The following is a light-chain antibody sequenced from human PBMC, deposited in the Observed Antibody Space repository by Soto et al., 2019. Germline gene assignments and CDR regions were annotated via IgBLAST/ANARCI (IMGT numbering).Light chain of an antibody. CDR3: CSYAGSYTPVV. CDR2: DVS. V-gene: IGLV2-11*01. J-gene: IGLJ2*01. Sequence: QSALTQPRSVSGSPGQSVTISCTGTSSDVGGYNYVSWYQQHPGKAPKLMIYDVSKRPSGVPDRFSGSKSGNTASLTISGLQAEDEADHYCCSYAGSYTPVVFGGGTKLTVL. CDR1: SSDVGGYNY.